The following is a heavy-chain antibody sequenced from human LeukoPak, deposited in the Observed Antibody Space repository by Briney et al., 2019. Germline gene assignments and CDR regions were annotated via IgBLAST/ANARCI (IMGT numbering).Heavy chain of an antibody. V-gene: IGHV1-2*02. Sequence: ASVRVSCKASGYTFTGYYMHWVRQAPGQGLEWMGWINPNSGGTNYAQKFQGRVTMTRDTSISTAYIELSRLRSDGTAVYYCARDLPVAGRSWFDPWGQGTLVTVSS. CDR3: ARDLPVAGRSWFDP. J-gene: IGHJ5*02. CDR1: GYTFTGYY. CDR2: INPNSGGT. D-gene: IGHD6-19*01.